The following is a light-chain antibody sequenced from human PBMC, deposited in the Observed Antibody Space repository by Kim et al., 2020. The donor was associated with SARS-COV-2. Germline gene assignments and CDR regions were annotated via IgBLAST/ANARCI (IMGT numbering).Light chain of an antibody. CDR3: QSADTSGTSVL. CDR1: ALSKQY. Sequence: SYELTQPPSVSVSPGQTATITCSGDALSKQYSYWYQQKPGQAPVLTIYQDVERPSGIPERFSGSTSGTTVTLTIIAVQAEDAADYYCQSADTSGTSVLFG. J-gene: IGLJ2*01. CDR2: QDV. V-gene: IGLV3-25*03.